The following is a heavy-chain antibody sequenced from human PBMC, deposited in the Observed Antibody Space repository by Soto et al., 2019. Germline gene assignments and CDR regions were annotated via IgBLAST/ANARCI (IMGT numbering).Heavy chain of an antibody. CDR1: GGTFSSYA. CDR3: AIDTSRGGSFLKFDY. D-gene: IGHD2-15*01. Sequence: ASVKVSCKASGGTFSSYAISWVRQAPGQGLEWMGGIIPIFGTANYAQKFQGRVTITADESTSTAYMELSSLRSEDTAVYYCAIDTSRGGSFLKFDYWGQGILVTGSS. CDR2: IIPIFGTA. J-gene: IGHJ4*02. V-gene: IGHV1-69*13.